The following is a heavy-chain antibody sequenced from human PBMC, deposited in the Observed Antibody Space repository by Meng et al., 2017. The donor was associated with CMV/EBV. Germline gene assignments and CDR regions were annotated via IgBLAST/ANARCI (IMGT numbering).Heavy chain of an antibody. Sequence: GGPLRPSCAALGFPFSSYAMSWVRQAPGKGMEWFSVIYSGGSSTYYADSVKGRFTISRDNSKNTLYLQMNSLRAEDTAVYYCAKGGEGYSYGYDYWGQGTLVTVSS. CDR3: AKGGEGYSYGYDY. CDR1: GFPFSSYA. CDR2: IYSGGSST. V-gene: IGHV3-23*03. J-gene: IGHJ4*02. D-gene: IGHD5-18*01.